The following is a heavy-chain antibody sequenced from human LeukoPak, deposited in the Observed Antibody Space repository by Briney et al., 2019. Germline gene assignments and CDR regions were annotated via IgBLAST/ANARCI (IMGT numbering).Heavy chain of an antibody. J-gene: IGHJ6*03. V-gene: IGHV3-30*02. CDR1: GFTFSSYG. Sequence: GGSLRLSCAASGFTFSSYGMHWVRQAPGKGLEWVAFIRYDGSNKYYTGSVKGRFTISRDNSKNTLYLQMNSLRAEDTAVYYCAKGRGWEASYYYYYMDVWGKGTTVTISS. CDR3: AKGRGWEASYYYYYMDV. D-gene: IGHD1-26*01. CDR2: IRYDGSNK.